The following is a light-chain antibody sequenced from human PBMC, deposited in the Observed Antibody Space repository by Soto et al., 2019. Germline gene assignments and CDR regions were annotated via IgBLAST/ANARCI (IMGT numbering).Light chain of an antibody. J-gene: IGKJ1*01. CDR2: GAS. V-gene: IGKV3-20*01. Sequence: EIVLTQSPGTLSLSPGERATLTCRSSQTVSSNYLAWFQQRPGQAPRLLISGASSRATGIPDRFSGSGSGTDFTLTISSLQPEDFAVYYCQQDYNLPRTFGQGTKVDIK. CDR3: QQDYNLPRT. CDR1: QTVSSNY.